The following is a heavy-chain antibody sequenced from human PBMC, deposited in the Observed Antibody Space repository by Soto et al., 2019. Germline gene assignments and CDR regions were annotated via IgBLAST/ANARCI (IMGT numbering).Heavy chain of an antibody. CDR2: ISWNSGSI. V-gene: IGHV3-9*01. CDR3: AKFGPNCSGGSCYEEDLDYYYYMDV. CDR1: GFTFDDYA. Sequence: GGSLRLSCAASGFTFDDYAMHWVRQAPGKGLEWVSGISWNSGSIGYADSVKGRFTISRDNAKNSLYLQMNSLRAEDTALYYCAKFGPNCSGGSCYEEDLDYYYYMDVWGKGTTVTVSS. J-gene: IGHJ6*03. D-gene: IGHD2-15*01.